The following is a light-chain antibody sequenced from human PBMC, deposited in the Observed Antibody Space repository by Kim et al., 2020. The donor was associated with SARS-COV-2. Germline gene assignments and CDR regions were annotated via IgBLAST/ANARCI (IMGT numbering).Light chain of an antibody. J-gene: IGKJ4*01. CDR3: QQAYDSPLT. CDR1: QGIRND. Sequence: AIQMTQSPSSLSASVGDRVTITCRASQGIRNDLGWYQQKPGRAPNLLIYATSTLQSGVPSRFSGSGSGTDFTLTISSLQPEDVATYYCQQAYDSPLTFGEGTKVDIK. CDR2: ATS. V-gene: IGKV1-6*01.